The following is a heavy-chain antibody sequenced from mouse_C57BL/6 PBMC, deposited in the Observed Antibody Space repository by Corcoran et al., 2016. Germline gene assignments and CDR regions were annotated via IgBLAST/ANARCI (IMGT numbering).Heavy chain of an antibody. CDR1: GYTFTDYY. Sequence: EVQLQQSGPELVKPGASVQISCKASGYTFTDYYMNWVKQSHGKSLEWIGDINPNNGGTSYNQKFKGKATLTVDKSSSTAYMELRSLTSEDSAVYYCARSHYYGNRVYAMDYWGQGTSVTVSS. J-gene: IGHJ4*01. CDR2: INPNNGGT. V-gene: IGHV1-26*01. CDR3: ARSHYYGNRVYAMDY. D-gene: IGHD1-1*01.